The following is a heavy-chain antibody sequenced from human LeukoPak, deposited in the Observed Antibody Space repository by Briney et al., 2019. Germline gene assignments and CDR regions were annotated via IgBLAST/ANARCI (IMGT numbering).Heavy chain of an antibody. CDR2: INPNSGGT. Sequence: GASVKVSCKASGYTFTGYYMHWVRQAPGQGLEWMGWINPNSGGTNYAQKFQGRVTMTRDTSISTAYMELSRLRSDDTAVYYCARRVPAAILNYYYYYMDVWGKGTTVTVSS. J-gene: IGHJ6*03. CDR3: ARRVPAAILNYYYYYMDV. V-gene: IGHV1-2*02. D-gene: IGHD2-2*01. CDR1: GYTFTGYY.